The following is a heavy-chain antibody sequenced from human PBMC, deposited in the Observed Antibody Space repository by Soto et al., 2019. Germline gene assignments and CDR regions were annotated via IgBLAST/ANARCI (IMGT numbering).Heavy chain of an antibody. V-gene: IGHV3-30*18. J-gene: IGHJ4*02. CDR3: AKDGPTTVVMYYFDY. D-gene: IGHD4-17*01. Sequence: PGGSLRLSCAASGFTFSSYGMHWVRQAPGKGLEWVAVISYDGSNKYYADSVKGRFTISRDNSKNTLYLQMNSLRAEDTAVYYCAKDGPTTVVMYYFDYWGQGTLVTVSS. CDR1: GFTFSSYG. CDR2: ISYDGSNK.